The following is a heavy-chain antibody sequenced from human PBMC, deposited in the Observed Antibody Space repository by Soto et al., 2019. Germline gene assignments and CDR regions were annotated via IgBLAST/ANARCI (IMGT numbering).Heavy chain of an antibody. CDR3: ARSIFP. CDR2: IYYSGST. V-gene: IGHV4-4*02. CDR1: GGSISSSNW. D-gene: IGHD6-6*01. J-gene: IGHJ5*02. Sequence: SETLSLICAVSGGSISSSNWWSWVRQPPGKGMEWIGYIYYSGSTYYNPSLKSRVTISVDTSKNQFSLKLSSVTAADTAVYYCARSIFPWGQGTLVTVSS.